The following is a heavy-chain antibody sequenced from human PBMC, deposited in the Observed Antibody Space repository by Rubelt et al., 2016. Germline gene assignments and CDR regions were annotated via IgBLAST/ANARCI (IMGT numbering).Heavy chain of an antibody. D-gene: IGHD6-13*01. V-gene: IGHV4-34*01. Sequence: QVQLQQWGAGLLKPSETLSLTCAVYGGSFSGYYWSWIRQPPGKGLEWIGEINHSGSTNYNPSLKSRVTISEDTAKNQFSLKRSSVTAADTAVYYCARGRRGSRSWLGRDYYGMDVWGQGTTVTVSS. J-gene: IGHJ6*02. CDR3: ARGRRGSRSWLGRDYYGMDV. CDR2: INHSGST. CDR1: GGSFSGYY.